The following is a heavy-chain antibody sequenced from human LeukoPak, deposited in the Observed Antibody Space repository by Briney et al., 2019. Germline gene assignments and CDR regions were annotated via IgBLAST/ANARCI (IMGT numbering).Heavy chain of an antibody. CDR3: ARDVGAISFDY. V-gene: IGHV4-4*07. D-gene: IGHD1-26*01. CDR2: IYTSGST. CDR1: GGSFSGYY. Sequence: ASETLSLTCAIYGGSFSGYYWSWIRQPAGKGLEWIGRIYTSGSTNYNPSLKSRVTISVDKSKNQFSLKLSSVTAADTAVYYCARDVGAISFDYWGQGTLVTVSS. J-gene: IGHJ4*02.